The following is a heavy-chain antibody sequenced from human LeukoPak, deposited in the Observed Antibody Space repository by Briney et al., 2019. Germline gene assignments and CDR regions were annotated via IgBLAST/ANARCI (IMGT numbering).Heavy chain of an antibody. CDR2: FSGSGGGT. J-gene: IGHJ4*02. V-gene: IGHV3-23*01. CDR3: AREEGEGYFDY. CDR1: GFRFSSYA. Sequence: GGSLRLSCAAAGFRFSSYAMSWVRQAPGKGLEWVSTFSGSGGGTYYADSVKGRFTIFRDNSKNTVYLEMNSLRVEDTAVYYCAREEGEGYFDYWGQGTLVTVSS.